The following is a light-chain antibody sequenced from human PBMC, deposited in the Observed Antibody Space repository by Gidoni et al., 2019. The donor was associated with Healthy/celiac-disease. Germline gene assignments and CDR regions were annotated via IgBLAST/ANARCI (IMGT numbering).Light chain of an antibody. CDR3: MQGKHRPPYT. Sequence: AVMTPSPLSPPVTLGQPASLSCRSSQSPVYSDGNTYLNWLQQTLGQSPRRLIYEVANRDSGGPDRCSGSGSGTDVTLKISRVEAEDVGVYYCMQGKHRPPYTFGQGTKVEIK. V-gene: IGKV2-30*01. CDR1: QSPVYSDGNTY. J-gene: IGKJ2*01. CDR2: EVA.